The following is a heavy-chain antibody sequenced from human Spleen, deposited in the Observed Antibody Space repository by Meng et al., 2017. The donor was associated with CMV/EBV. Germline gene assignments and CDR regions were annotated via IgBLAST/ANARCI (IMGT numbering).Heavy chain of an antibody. Sequence: RPQQSGQALVKPSETLSLTCTVSGGSISSGDYYWSWIRQPPGKGLEWIGYIYYSGSTYYNPSLKSRVTISVDTSKNQFSLKLSSVTAADTAVYYCARVLGLGNIDYWGQGTLVTVSS. J-gene: IGHJ4*02. CDR2: IYYSGST. D-gene: IGHD7-27*01. V-gene: IGHV4-30-4*08. CDR1: GGSISSGDYY. CDR3: ARVLGLGNIDY.